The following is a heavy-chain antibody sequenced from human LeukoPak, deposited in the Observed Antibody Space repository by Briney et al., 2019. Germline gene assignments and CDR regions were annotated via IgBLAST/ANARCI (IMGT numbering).Heavy chain of an antibody. CDR3: ARSGADNWNYEFDY. V-gene: IGHV7-4-1*02. J-gene: IGHJ4*02. CDR2: INTNTGKP. Sequence: ASVKVSCKASGYTFNTYAMDWVRQAPGQGLEWMGWINTNTGKPTSVQGFRGRFDFSLDTSVSTAYLHISSLKTEDTAVYYCARSGADNWNYEFDYWGQGTLVTVSS. D-gene: IGHD1-7*01. CDR1: GYTFNTYA.